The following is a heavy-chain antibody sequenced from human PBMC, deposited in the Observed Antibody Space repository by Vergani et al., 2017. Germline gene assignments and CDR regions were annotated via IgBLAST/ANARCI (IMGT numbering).Heavy chain of an antibody. J-gene: IGHJ6*03. CDR2: ISSSSSTI. Sequence: EVQLVESGGGLVQPGGSLRLSCAASGFTFSSYSMNWVRQAPGKGLEWVSYISSSSSTIYYADSVKGRFTISRDNAKNSLYLQMNSLRAEDTAVYYCARDWGLKCSWSRTYYYYMDVWGKGTTVTVSS. D-gene: IGHD6-13*01. V-gene: IGHV3-48*01. CDR1: GFTFSSYS. CDR3: ARDWGLKCSWSRTYYYYMDV.